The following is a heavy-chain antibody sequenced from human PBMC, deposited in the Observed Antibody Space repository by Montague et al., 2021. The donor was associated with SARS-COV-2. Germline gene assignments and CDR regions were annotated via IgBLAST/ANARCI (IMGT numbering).Heavy chain of an antibody. CDR1: GGSVSSSPYY. D-gene: IGHD3-10*01. CDR3: ASSYYYGSGTYVYNYYRDV. V-gene: IGHV4-39*01. J-gene: IGHJ6*03. Sequence: SETLSLTCTVSGGSVSSSPYYWGWIRQPPGRGLEWVGSISYSGRTXFRPSLKSRLTISVDSSENQFSLRLSSVTAADTAVYYCASSYYYGSGTYVYNYYRDVWGKGTTVTVSS. CDR2: ISYSGRT.